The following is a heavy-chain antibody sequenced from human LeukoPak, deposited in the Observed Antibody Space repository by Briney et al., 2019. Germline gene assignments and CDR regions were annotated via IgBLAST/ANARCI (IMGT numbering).Heavy chain of an antibody. CDR3: ARGSSSWFSTNYFDY. Sequence: GGSLRLSCAASGFTFSSYGMHWVRQAPGKGLEWVAVIWYGGSNKYYADSVKGRFTISRDNSKNTLYLQMNSLRAEDTAVYYCARGSSSWFSTNYFDYWGQGTLVTVSS. CDR1: GFTFSSYG. V-gene: IGHV3-33*08. J-gene: IGHJ4*02. CDR2: IWYGGSNK. D-gene: IGHD6-13*01.